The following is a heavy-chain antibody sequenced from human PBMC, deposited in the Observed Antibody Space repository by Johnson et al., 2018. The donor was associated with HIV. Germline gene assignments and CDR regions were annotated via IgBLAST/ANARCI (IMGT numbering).Heavy chain of an antibody. CDR2: INSDGSST. D-gene: IGHD3-3*01. V-gene: IGHV3-20*04. CDR3: AKDHRITIFGVVIGDDAFDI. CDR1: GFTFDDYG. J-gene: IGHJ3*02. Sequence: VQLVESGGGVVRPGGSLRLSCAASGFTFDDYGMSWVRQATGKGLEWVSGINSDGSSTSYADSVKGRFTISRDNSKNTLYLQMNSLRAEDTAVYYCAKDHRITIFGVVIGDDAFDIWGQGTMVTVSS.